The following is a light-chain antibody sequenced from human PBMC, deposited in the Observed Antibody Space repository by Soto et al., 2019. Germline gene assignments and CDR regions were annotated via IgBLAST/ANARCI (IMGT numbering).Light chain of an antibody. CDR1: QSISTY. Sequence: DIQMTQSPSSLSASVGDRVTIPCRASQSISTYLNWYQQKPGKAPKLLIYAASILQTGVPSRFSASGSGTDFTLTISSLQPEDFATYYCQQTYSIPITFGQGTRLEI. CDR2: AAS. J-gene: IGKJ5*01. CDR3: QQTYSIPIT. V-gene: IGKV1-39*01.